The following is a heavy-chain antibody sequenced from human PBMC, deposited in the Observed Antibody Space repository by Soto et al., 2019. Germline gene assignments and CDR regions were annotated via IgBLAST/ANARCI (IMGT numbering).Heavy chain of an antibody. CDR2: IIPILGIA. D-gene: IGHD3-9*01. Sequence: QVQLVQSGAEVKKPGSSVKVSCKASGGTFSSYTISWVRQAPGQGLEWMGRIIPILGIANYAQKFQGRVTITADNSRSTAYMELSRLRSEDTAVYYCATPSDYDILTGHGNLDYWGQGTLVTVSS. J-gene: IGHJ4*02. V-gene: IGHV1-69*02. CDR3: ATPSDYDILTGHGNLDY. CDR1: GGTFSSYT.